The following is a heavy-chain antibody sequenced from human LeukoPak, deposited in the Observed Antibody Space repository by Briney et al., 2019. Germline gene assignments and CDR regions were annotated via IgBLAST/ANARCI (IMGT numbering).Heavy chain of an antibody. V-gene: IGHV3-48*03. J-gene: IGHJ4*02. CDR3: VRREGSGFYYFFDH. Sequence: PGGSLRLSCEASGFIFSSHEMNWVRQSPGKGLEWISYMSVDGTNIYYEDSVKGRFTISSDTAKKSLSLQMNSLRGEDTAVYYCVRREGSGFYYFFDHWGQGVLVTVSS. CDR1: GFIFSSHE. CDR2: MSVDGTNI. D-gene: IGHD3-22*01.